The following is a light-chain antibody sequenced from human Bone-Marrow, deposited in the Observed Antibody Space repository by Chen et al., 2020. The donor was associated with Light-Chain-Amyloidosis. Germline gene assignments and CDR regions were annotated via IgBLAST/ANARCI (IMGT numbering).Light chain of an antibody. CDR1: SGSIASNY. V-gene: IGLV6-57*02. J-gene: IGLJ3*02. CDR3: QSYDSSNLV. Sequence: NFMLPQPHSVSESPGKTVTIPCTGSSGSIASNYVQWYQQRPGSAPTTVIYEDNQRPSGVPDRFSGSIDSSSNSASLTISGLKTEDEADYYCQSYDSSNLVFGGGTKLTVL. CDR2: EDN.